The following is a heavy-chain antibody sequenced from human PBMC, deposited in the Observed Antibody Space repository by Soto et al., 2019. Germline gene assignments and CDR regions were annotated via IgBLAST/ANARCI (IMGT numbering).Heavy chain of an antibody. CDR2: IKSKADGGTA. J-gene: IGHJ2*01. Sequence: EVQLVESGGGLIKPGGSLRLSCAASGFSFNNVWMSWVRQTPGKGLEWVGRIKSKADGGTADYAAPLKGRVTISRDDSTNPLDLQMNNLKTEDTGVYFCARILQYFGAPRAYFDLWGRGSLVSVSS. V-gene: IGHV3-15*05. CDR1: GFSFNNVW. D-gene: IGHD3-10*01. CDR3: ARILQYFGAPRAYFDL.